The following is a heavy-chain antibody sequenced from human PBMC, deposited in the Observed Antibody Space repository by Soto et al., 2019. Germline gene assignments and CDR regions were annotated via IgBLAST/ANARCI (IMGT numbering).Heavy chain of an antibody. CDR2: ISNDGTNE. J-gene: IGHJ6*02. V-gene: IGHV3-30-3*01. Sequence: QVQLVESGGGVVQPGRSLRLSCAASGFTLSSFAMHWVRQAPGKGLEWVTLISNDGTNEHYADSVRGRFTISRDNSKHMLYLQTSSLRAEDTAVYYCARAAPGMDVWGQGTTVTVSS. CDR1: GFTLSSFA. CDR3: ARAAPGMDV.